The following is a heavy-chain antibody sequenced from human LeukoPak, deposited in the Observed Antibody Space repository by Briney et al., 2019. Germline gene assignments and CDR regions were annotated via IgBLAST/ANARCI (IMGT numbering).Heavy chain of an antibody. J-gene: IGHJ4*02. D-gene: IGHD6-13*01. CDR1: GGTFSIYA. CDR2: IIPIFGTA. Sequence: SVKVSCKASGGTFSIYAISWVRQAPGQGLEWMGGIIPIFGTANYAQKFQGRVTITADESTSTAYMELSSLRSEDTAVYYCAISTTIAAAGTSDYWGQGTLVTVSS. V-gene: IGHV1-69*13. CDR3: AISTTIAAAGTSDY.